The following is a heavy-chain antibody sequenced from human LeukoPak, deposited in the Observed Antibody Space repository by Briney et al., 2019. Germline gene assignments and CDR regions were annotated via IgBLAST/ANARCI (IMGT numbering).Heavy chain of an antibody. J-gene: IGHJ4*02. Sequence: SQTLSLTCAISGDSVSNNSAAWNWLRQSPSRGLEWLGRTCYRSKWNNDYAVSVKTRITINPDTSKNQFSLQLNSVTPEDTAVYFCAREVSLGGLRYWGQGTLVTVSS. CDR1: GDSVSNNSAA. CDR3: AREVSLGGLRY. V-gene: IGHV6-1*01. D-gene: IGHD3-16*01. CDR2: TCYRSKWNN.